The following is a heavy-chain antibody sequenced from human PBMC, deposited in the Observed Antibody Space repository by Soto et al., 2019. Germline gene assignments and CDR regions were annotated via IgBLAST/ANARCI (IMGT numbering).Heavy chain of an antibody. CDR2: FYHSGNS. V-gene: IGHV4-59*01. J-gene: IGHJ6*02. D-gene: IGHD5-18*01. Sequence: PETLSLTCSVSGGSIRSYYWSWIRQSPEKGLECIGYFYHSGNSNYNPSLKSRVTISVHTSKNQLSLSLRSVTAADTAVYFCVRISSVDPYGYVNGGLDVWGQGTTVTVSS. CDR1: GGSIRSYY. CDR3: VRISSVDPYGYVNGGLDV.